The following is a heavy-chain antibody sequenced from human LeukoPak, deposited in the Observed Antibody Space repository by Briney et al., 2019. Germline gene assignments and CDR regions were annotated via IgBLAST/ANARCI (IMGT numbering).Heavy chain of an antibody. J-gene: IGHJ4*02. CDR3: ARDRYYYDSSGYYYFDY. CDR2: ISSSSSYI. D-gene: IGHD3-22*01. Sequence: GGSLRLSCAASGFTFSSYSMNWVRQAPGKGLEWVSSISSSSSYIYYADSVKGRFTISRDNAKNSLYLQMNSLRAEDTAVYYCARDRYYYDSSGYYYFDYWGQGTLVTVSS. V-gene: IGHV3-21*01. CDR1: GFTFSSYS.